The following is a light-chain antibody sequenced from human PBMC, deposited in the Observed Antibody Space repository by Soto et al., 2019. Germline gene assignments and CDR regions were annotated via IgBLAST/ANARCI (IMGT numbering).Light chain of an antibody. CDR2: DVN. J-gene: IGLJ1*01. V-gene: IGLV2-14*01. CDR3: SSYTTTSTAYV. CDR1: SSDVGGYTY. Sequence: QSALTQPASVSGSPGQSITISCTGTSSDVGGYTYVSWYQQHTGKAPKVLIYDVNNRASGVSNRFSASKSGNTASLTISGFQAEDEADYYCSSYTTTSTAYVFGSGTKLTVL.